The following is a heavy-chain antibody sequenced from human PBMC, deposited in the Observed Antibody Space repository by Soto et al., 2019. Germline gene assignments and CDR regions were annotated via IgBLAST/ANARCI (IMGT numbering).Heavy chain of an antibody. CDR2: ISYDGTTK. CDR1: GFTFSTHA. Sequence: QEQVVESGGGVVQPGRSLRLSCAASGFTFSTHAMRWVRQAPGRGLEWVAIISYDGTTKDYADSVKGRFTISRDNSKNAVYLQMNSLRSEDTALYYCARDWRTAGTTGWFDPLGQGTLVTVSS. D-gene: IGHD6-13*01. V-gene: IGHV3-30-3*01. J-gene: IGHJ5*02. CDR3: ARDWRTAGTTGWFDP.